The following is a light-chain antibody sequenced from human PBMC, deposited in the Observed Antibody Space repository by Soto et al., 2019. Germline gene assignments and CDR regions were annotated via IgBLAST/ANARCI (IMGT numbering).Light chain of an antibody. CDR2: AAS. CDR3: QQYGNSPQT. Sequence: EIVLSQSPGTLAFSPGERATLSRRCSQTVSSSFLAWYQQTPGQAPRLLIYAASSRATGIPDRFSGSGSGTDFTLTISRLEPEDFAVYYCQQYGNSPQTFGQGTKVDIK. V-gene: IGKV3-20*01. CDR1: QTVSSSF. J-gene: IGKJ1*01.